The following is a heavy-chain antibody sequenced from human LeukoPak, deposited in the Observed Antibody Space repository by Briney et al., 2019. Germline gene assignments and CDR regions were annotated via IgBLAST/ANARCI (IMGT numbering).Heavy chain of an antibody. V-gene: IGHV3-23*01. CDR2: ISDSGDDT. Sequence: GGSLRLSCAASGFTFSSYAMSWVRQAPGKRLEWVSGISDSGDDTDYADSVKGRFTISRDNSKNTLVLQMNILRVEDTAVYYCVKVGGGGGWYWSPWGHGTLVTVSS. D-gene: IGHD6-19*01. CDR1: GFTFSSYA. CDR3: VKVGGGGGWYWSP. J-gene: IGHJ5*02.